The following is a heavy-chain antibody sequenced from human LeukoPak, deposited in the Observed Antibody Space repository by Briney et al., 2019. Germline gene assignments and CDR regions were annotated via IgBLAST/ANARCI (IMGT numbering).Heavy chain of an antibody. CDR1: GFTFSTYA. D-gene: IGHD5-12*01. Sequence: GGSLRLSCAASGFTFSTYAMSWVRQAPGKGLEWVSSISGSGGNTYYADSVKGRFTISRDNSKNTLYLQMNSLRAEDTAGYYCARDPFPIVATTTSTQLDYWGQGTLVTVSS. CDR3: ARDPFPIVATTTSTQLDY. CDR2: ISGSGGNT. J-gene: IGHJ4*02. V-gene: IGHV3-23*01.